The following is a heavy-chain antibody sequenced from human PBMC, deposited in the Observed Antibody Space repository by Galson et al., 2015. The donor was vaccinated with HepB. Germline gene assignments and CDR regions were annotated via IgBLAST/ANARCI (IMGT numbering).Heavy chain of an antibody. CDR3: ARVGTNYYDSSGYDLGYFDL. D-gene: IGHD3-22*01. CDR2: ISYDGGNK. Sequence: SLRLSCAASGFTFSSYAMHWVRQAPGKGLEWVAVISYDGGNKYYADSVKGRFTISRDNSKNTLYLQMNSLRAEDTAVYYCARVGTNYYDSSGYDLGYFDLWGRGTLVTVSS. J-gene: IGHJ2*01. V-gene: IGHV3-30-3*01. CDR1: GFTFSSYA.